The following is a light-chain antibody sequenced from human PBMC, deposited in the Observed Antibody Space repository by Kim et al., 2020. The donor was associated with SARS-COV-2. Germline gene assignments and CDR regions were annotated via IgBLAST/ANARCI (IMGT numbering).Light chain of an antibody. CDR2: GAS. V-gene: IGKV3-20*01. CDR3: QQYDGSPGYS. Sequence: PGEKATHYCKASQSVTDRNLAWYQQKPRQAPRLVIFGASSRATGIPDRFSGSGSGTDFTLTISGLEPEDFAVYYCQQYDGSPGYSFGQGTKVDIK. CDR1: QSVTDRN. J-gene: IGKJ2*03.